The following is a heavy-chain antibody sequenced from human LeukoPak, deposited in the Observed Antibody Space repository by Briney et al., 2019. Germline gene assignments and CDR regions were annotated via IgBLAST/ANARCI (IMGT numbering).Heavy chain of an antibody. V-gene: IGHV4-4*02. CDR1: GGSIKTSNW. D-gene: IGHD5-18*01. Sequence: SQTLSLTCSVSGGSIKTSNWWGWVRQPPGRGLACIGSAYFTGATAYNPSLRGQLTISIDTSKTQFSLSLTAVTAADTALYYGARGARSYFYDAYGYENDYYYMDTWGTGTTVTVSS. CDR3: ARGARSYFYDAYGYENDYYYMDT. CDR2: AYFTGAT. J-gene: IGHJ6*03.